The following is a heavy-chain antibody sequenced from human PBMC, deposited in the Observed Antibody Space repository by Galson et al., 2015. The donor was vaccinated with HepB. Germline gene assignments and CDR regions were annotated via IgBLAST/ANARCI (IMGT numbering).Heavy chain of an antibody. CDR3: ASLTIA. Sequence: SLRLSCATSGFTFSDHRMNWVRQAPGKGLEWVSVIHNTGNTYYADSVKGRFTISRDNSKNTLYLQMNSMRAEDTAVYYCASLTIAWGQGTLVTVSS. J-gene: IGHJ4*02. CDR2: IHNTGNT. D-gene: IGHD3-10*01. V-gene: IGHV3-53*01. CDR1: GFTFSDHR.